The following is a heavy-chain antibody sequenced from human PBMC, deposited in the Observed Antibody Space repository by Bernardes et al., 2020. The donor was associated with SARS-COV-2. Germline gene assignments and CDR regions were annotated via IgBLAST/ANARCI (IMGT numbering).Heavy chain of an antibody. V-gene: IGHV4-39*07. Sequence: SETLSLTCTVSGGSISSSSYYWGWIRQPPGKGLEWIGSIYYSGSTYYNPSLKSRVTISVDTSKNQFSLKLSSVTAADTAVYYCARYGLEEITILGVVIPGRFDYWGQGTLVTVSS. J-gene: IGHJ4*02. D-gene: IGHD3-3*01. CDR2: IYYSGST. CDR1: GGSISSSSYY. CDR3: ARYGLEEITILGVVIPGRFDY.